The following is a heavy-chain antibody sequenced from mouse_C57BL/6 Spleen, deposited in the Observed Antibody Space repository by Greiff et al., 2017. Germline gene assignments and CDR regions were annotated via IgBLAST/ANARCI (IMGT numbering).Heavy chain of an antibody. CDR2: IDPSDSYT. CDR1: GYTFTSYW. J-gene: IGHJ4*01. D-gene: IGHD1-1*02. CDR3: ARAHGGRGYAMDY. V-gene: IGHV1-50*01. Sequence: QVQLQQPGAELVKPGASVKLSCKASGYTFTSYWMQWVKQRPGQGLEWIGEIDPSDSYTNYNQKFKGKATLTVDTSSSTAYMQLSSLTSEDSAVYYCARAHGGRGYAMDYWGQGTSVTVSS.